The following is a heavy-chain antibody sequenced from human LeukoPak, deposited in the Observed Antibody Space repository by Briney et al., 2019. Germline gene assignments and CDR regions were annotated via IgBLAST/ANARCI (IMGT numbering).Heavy chain of an antibody. D-gene: IGHD4-23*01. CDR3: ARQTGGNSDY. V-gene: IGHV4-59*01. CDR2: IYYSGST. Sequence: SETLSLTCAVYGGSFSGYYWSWIRQPPGKGLEWIGYIYYSGSTNYNPSLKSRVTISVDTSKNQFSLKLSSVTAADTAVYYCARQTGGNSDYWGQGTLVTVSS. J-gene: IGHJ4*02. CDR1: GGSFSGYY.